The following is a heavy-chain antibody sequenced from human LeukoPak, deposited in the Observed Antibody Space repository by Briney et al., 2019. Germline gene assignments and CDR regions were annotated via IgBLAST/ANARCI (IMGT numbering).Heavy chain of an antibody. CDR3: ARDVVWVGVTFYWYFDL. CDR2: IYHSGST. D-gene: IGHD1-26*01. CDR1: GGSISSGGYY. J-gene: IGHJ2*01. V-gene: IGHV4-30-2*01. Sequence: PSQTLSLTCTVSGGSISSGGYYWSWIRQPPGKGLEWIGYIYHSGSTYYNPSLKSRVTISVDRSKNQFSLKLSSVTAADTAVYYCARDVVWVGVTFYWYFDLWGRGTLVTVSS.